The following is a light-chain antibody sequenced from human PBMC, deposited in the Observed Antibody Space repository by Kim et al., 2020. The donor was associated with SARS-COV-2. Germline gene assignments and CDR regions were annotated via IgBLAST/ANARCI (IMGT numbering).Light chain of an antibody. Sequence: PGETATIPCGGKNIGSKSVHWYQQKPGQAPVLVIYYNNDRPSGIPERISGSSSGDSATLTISRVEAGDEADYYCQVWDTNSDHWVFGGGTQLTVL. CDR3: QVWDTNSDHWV. CDR1: NIGSKS. CDR2: YNN. V-gene: IGLV3-21*04. J-gene: IGLJ2*01.